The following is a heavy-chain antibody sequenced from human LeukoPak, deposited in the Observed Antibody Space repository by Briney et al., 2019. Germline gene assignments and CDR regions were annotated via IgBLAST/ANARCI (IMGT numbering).Heavy chain of an antibody. D-gene: IGHD5/OR15-5a*01. J-gene: IGHJ5*01. CDR2: IYNSVST. CDR1: DYSITSGDY. V-gene: IGHV4-38-2*01. CDR3: ARNMSTEGWFDS. Sequence: RTSETLSLTCVVSDYSITSGDYWARIRQPPGKGLEWIGSIYNSVSTSYNPSLKSRVTMSVDPSKNQFSLNLRSVTAADTAVYYCARNMSTEGWFDSWGRGTLVTVSS.